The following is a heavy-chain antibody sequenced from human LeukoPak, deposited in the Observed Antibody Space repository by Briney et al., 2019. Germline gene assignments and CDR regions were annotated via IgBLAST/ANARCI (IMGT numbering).Heavy chain of an antibody. Sequence: GGSLRLSCAASGFTFSSYWMHWVRKAPGKGLVCVSRINRDGSSTSYADSVKGRFTISRDNAKNTLYLQMNSLRAEDTAVYYCARVQAAAAPPDYWGQGTLVTVSS. CDR1: GFTFSSYW. V-gene: IGHV3-74*01. J-gene: IGHJ4*02. CDR3: ARVQAAAAPPDY. CDR2: INRDGSST. D-gene: IGHD6-13*01.